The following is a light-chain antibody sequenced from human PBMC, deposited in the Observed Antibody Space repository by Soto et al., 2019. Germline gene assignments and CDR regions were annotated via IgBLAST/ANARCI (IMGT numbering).Light chain of an antibody. V-gene: IGKV1-33*01. Sequence: DIQMTQSPSSLPASVGDRVTITCQASQDISNYLNWYQQKPGKAPKLLIYDASNLETGVPSRFSGRGSGTDFIFTISSLQPEDIATYYCQQYDNLPITFGQGTRLEIK. CDR3: QQYDNLPIT. CDR1: QDISNY. J-gene: IGKJ5*01. CDR2: DAS.